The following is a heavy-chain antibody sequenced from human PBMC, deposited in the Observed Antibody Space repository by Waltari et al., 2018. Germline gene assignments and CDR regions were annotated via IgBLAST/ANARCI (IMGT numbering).Heavy chain of an antibody. Sequence: QVQLVQSGAEAKKPGSSVKVSCKASGGTFSSYAISWVRQAPGQGLEWMGGSIPIFGTANYAQKFQGRVTITTDESTSTAYMELSSLRSEDTAVYYCASRGYSSSWYENAVDIWGQGTMVTVSS. CDR2: SIPIFGTA. CDR1: GGTFSSYA. CDR3: ASRGYSSSWYENAVDI. V-gene: IGHV1-69*05. J-gene: IGHJ3*02. D-gene: IGHD6-13*01.